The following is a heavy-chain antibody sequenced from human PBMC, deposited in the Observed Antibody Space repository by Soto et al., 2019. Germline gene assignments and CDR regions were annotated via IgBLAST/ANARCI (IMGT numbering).Heavy chain of an antibody. V-gene: IGHV5-51*01. J-gene: IGHJ5*02. CDR3: ARMGPNSSGYLGWFDP. CDR1: GYSFTSYW. D-gene: IGHD3-22*01. CDR2: IYPGDSDT. Sequence: PGESLKISCKGSGYSFTSYWIGWVRQMPGKGLEWMGIIYPGDSDTRYSPSFQGQVTISADKSISTAYLQWSSLKASDTAVYYCARMGPNSSGYLGWFDPWGQGTLVTVSS.